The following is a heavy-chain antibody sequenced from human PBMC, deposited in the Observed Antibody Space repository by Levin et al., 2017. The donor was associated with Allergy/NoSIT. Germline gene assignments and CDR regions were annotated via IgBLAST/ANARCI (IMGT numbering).Heavy chain of an antibody. CDR3: ARLVPLGF. CDR1: GGSFSGYY. CDR2: INHSGST. D-gene: IGHD1-26*01. J-gene: IGHJ4*02. V-gene: IGHV4-34*01. Sequence: SETLSLTCAVYGGSFSGYYWSWIRQPPGKGLEWIGEINHSGSTNYNPSLKSRVTISVDTSKNQFSLKLSSVTAADTAVYYCARLVPLGFWGQGTLVTVSS.